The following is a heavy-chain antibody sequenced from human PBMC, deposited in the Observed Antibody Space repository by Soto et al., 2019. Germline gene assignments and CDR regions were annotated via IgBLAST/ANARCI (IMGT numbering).Heavy chain of an antibody. J-gene: IGHJ3*02. CDR1: GGTFSSYA. CDR2: IIPIFGTA. CDR3: ARNERYSYGPGAFDI. D-gene: IGHD5-18*01. Sequence: SVKVSCKASGGTFSSYAISWVRQAPGQGPEWMGGIIPIFGTANYAQKFQGRVTITADESTSTAYMELSSLRSEDTAVYYCARNERYSYGPGAFDIWGQGTMVTVSS. V-gene: IGHV1-69*13.